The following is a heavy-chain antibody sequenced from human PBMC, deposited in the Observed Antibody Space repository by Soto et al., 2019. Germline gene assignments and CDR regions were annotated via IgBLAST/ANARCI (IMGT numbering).Heavy chain of an antibody. CDR1: GYTFTDYY. CDR3: VRGEAGYYYYGMDV. V-gene: IGHV1-2*04. CDR2: INPNNGGT. J-gene: IGHJ6*02. Sequence: ASVKVSCKSSGYTFTDYYIHWVRQAPGQRLEWMGWINPNNGGTKFAQNFQGWVILTSDTSINTAYMEMTRLRSDDTAVYFCVRGEAGYYYYGMDVWGQGTTVTVS.